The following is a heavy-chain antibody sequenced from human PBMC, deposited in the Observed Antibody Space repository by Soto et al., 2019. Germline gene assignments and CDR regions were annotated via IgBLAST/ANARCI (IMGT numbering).Heavy chain of an antibody. Sequence: QAQLAQSGPELKSPGASVKVSCKASGYTFTDYAISWVRQAPGQGFQWVGWISPYSGNTTSAENFFDRVTMTTDTSTKTAYRELRSLRSDDTAVYYCARDHGLAWAVRPANYYYAMDVWGQGTTVTVSS. CDR1: GYTFTDYA. J-gene: IGHJ6*02. CDR3: ARDHGLAWAVRPANYYYAMDV. V-gene: IGHV1-18*04. D-gene: IGHD6-6*01. CDR2: ISPYSGNT.